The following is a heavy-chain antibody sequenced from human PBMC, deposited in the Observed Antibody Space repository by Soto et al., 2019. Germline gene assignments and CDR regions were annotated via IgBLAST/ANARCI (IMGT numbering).Heavy chain of an antibody. V-gene: IGHV4-30-4*01. CDR2: IYYSGST. CDR1: GGSISSGDYY. D-gene: IGHD2-2*01. CDR3: AREGIVVVPAAIVQSWNRFDP. J-gene: IGHJ5*02. Sequence: SETLSLTWTVSGGSISSGDYYWSWMRQPPGKGLEGIGYIYYSGSTYNNPSLKSRVTISVDTSKNQFSLKLSSVTAADTAVYYCAREGIVVVPAAIVQSWNRFDPWGQGTMGIVAS.